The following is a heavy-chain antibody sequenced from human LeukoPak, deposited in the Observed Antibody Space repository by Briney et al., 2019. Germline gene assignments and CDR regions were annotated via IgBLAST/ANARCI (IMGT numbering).Heavy chain of an antibody. CDR1: GGSFSGYY. J-gene: IGHJ4*02. D-gene: IGHD5-24*01. Sequence: SETLSLTCAVYGGSFSGYYWSWIRQPPGKGLEWIGEINHSGSTNYNPSLKSRVTISVDTSKNQFSLMLSSVTAADTAVYYCASTRRDGYPFDYWGQGTLVTVSS. CDR2: INHSGST. CDR3: ASTRRDGYPFDY. V-gene: IGHV4-34*01.